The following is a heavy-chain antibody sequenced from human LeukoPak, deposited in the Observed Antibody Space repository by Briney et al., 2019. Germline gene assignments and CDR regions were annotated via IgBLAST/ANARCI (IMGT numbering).Heavy chain of an antibody. V-gene: IGHV1-46*01. Sequence: ASVKVSCKASGYTFTSYYMHWVRQAPGQGLEWMGIINPSGGSTSYAQKFQGRVTMTRDTSTSTAYMELSSLRSEDTAVYYCARDLGDYVWGSYRYPGYWGQGTLVTVSS. CDR3: ARDLGDYVWGSYRYPGY. D-gene: IGHD3-16*02. CDR2: INPSGGST. CDR1: GYTFTSYY. J-gene: IGHJ4*02.